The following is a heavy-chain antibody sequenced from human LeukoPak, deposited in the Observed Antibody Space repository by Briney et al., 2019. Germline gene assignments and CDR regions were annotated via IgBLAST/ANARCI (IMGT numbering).Heavy chain of an antibody. V-gene: IGHV3-23*01. Sequence: GGSLRLSCAVSGFTFSNFAMNWVRQAPGRGLEWVAGVTGSGDRTYYADSVKGRFTVSRDNSKNILYLQMNSLRAEDTAVYYCAKSWSGYYKVDYWGQGTLVTVSS. CDR1: GFTFSNFA. CDR3: AKSWSGYYKVDY. J-gene: IGHJ4*02. CDR2: VTGSGDRT. D-gene: IGHD3-3*01.